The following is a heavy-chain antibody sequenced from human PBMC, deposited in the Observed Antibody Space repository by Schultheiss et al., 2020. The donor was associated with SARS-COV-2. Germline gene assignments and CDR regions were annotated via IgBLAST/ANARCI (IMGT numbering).Heavy chain of an antibody. J-gene: IGHJ4*02. CDR1: GGSISSSSYY. CDR3: ATSEAVAYPFDY. CDR2: IYHSGST. Sequence: SETLSLTCTVSGGSISSSSYYWGWIRQPPGKGLEWIGEIYHSGSTNYNPSLKSRVTISVDTSKNQFSLKLSSVTAADTAVYYCATSEAVAYPFDYWGQGTLVTVSS. D-gene: IGHD6-19*01. V-gene: IGHV4-39*07.